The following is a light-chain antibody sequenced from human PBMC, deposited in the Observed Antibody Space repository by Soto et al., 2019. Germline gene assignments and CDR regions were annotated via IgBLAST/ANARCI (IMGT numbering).Light chain of an antibody. J-gene: IGKJ1*01. CDR3: QQYNDYSWT. Sequence: DIQMTQSPSTLSASVGDRVTITCRASQSISNWLAWYQQKTGKAPKLLVYKASTLESGDPSRFSGSGSGTEFTLTISSLQPDDFATDYCQQYNDYSWTFAQGTKVEIK. CDR1: QSISNW. V-gene: IGKV1-5*03. CDR2: KAS.